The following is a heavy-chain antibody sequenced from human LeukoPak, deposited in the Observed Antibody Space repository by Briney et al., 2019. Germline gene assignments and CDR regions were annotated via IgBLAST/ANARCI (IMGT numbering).Heavy chain of an antibody. Sequence: GSLRLSCVGSGFDFSVFALRRVRQAPGKGLEWVSVIYSGGSTYYADSVKGRFTISRDNSKNTLYLQMNSLRAEDTAVYYCARDVGYSYGLDYWGQGTLVTVSS. D-gene: IGHD5-18*01. V-gene: IGHV3-53*05. J-gene: IGHJ4*02. CDR1: GFDFSVFA. CDR2: IYSGGST. CDR3: ARDVGYSYGLDY.